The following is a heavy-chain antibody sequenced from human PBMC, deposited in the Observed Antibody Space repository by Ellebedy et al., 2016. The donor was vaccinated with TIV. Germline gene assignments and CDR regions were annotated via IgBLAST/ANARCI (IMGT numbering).Heavy chain of an antibody. D-gene: IGHD2-15*01. J-gene: IGHJ4*02. CDR2: ISYDGSNK. CDR1: GFTFSSYA. CDR3: ARDPGRIPHSGVGFDY. V-gene: IGHV3-30*04. Sequence: GESLKISXAASGFTFSSYAMHWVRQAPGKGLEWVAVISYDGSNKYYADSVKGRFTISRDNSKNTLYLQMNSLRAEDTAVYYCARDPGRIPHSGVGFDYWGQGTLVTVSS.